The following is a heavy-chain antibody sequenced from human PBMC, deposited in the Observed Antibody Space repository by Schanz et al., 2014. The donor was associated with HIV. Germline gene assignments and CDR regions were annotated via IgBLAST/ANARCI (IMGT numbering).Heavy chain of an antibody. D-gene: IGHD1-26*01. V-gene: IGHV1-69*06. Sequence: QVQLVQSGTEVKKPGSSVKVSCKASGGTFSSYAISWVRQAPGQGLEWMGGIIPIFGTANSAQRFQGRVTITADKSTSTAYMELSSLRSEDTALYYCAASMYNGSYGTHYYFDLWGRGTLVTVSS. J-gene: IGHJ2*01. CDR3: AASMYNGSYGTHYYFDL. CDR1: GGTFSSYA. CDR2: IIPIFGTA.